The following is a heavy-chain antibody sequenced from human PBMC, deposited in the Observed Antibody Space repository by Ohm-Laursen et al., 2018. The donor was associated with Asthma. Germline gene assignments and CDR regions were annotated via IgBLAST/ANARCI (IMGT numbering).Heavy chain of an antibody. CDR1: GFTFINFD. CDR3: ARGYCSGGNCHSAITMDV. D-gene: IGHD2-15*01. Sequence: GCLRLSCTPSGFTFINFDMHSFRQVTGRGLEWVAAIGSAGHTYYPDSVRGRFTISREDAKISLNLQLASLGAGDSAGYYCARGYCSGGNCHSAITMDVWGQGTTVTVSS. J-gene: IGHJ6*02. CDR2: IGSAGHT. V-gene: IGHV3-13*01.